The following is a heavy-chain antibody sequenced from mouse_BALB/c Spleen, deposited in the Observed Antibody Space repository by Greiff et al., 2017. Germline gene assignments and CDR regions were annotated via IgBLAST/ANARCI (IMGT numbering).Heavy chain of an antibody. CDR3: ARNADRLYFDY. CDR2: IWAGGST. V-gene: IGHV2-9*02. D-gene: IGHD2-14*01. J-gene: IGHJ2*01. CDR1: GFSLTSYG. Sequence: VKLMESGPGLVAPSQSLSITCTVSGFSLTSYGVHWVRQPPGKGLEWLGVIWAGGSTNYNSALMSRLSISKDNSKSQVFFKMNSLQADDTAIYYCARNADRLYFDYWGQGTTLTVSS.